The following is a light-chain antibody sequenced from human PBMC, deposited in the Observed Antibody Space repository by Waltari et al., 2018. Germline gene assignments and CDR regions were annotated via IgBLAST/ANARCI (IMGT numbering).Light chain of an antibody. CDR2: AAS. CDR1: QSISSF. J-gene: IGKJ1*01. Sequence: DIQMTQSPSSLPASVGDSVPITCRASQSISSFVNWYQQKPGKAPKLLIYAASSLHSGFPSRFSGSGSAGTDFTLTISSLQPEDFATYYCQESYSRRTFGQGTKVEIK. CDR3: QESYSRRT. V-gene: IGKV1-39*01.